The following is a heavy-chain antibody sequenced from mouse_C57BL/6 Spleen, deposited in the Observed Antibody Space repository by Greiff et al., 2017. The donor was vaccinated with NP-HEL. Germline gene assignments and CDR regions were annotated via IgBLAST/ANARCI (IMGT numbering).Heavy chain of an antibody. Sequence: VQLQQPGTELVKPGASVKLSCKASGYTFTSYWMHWVKRRPGQGLEWIGNINPSNGGTNYNEKFKSKATLTVDKSSSTAYMQLSSLTSEDSAVYYCARSVLSSYWYFDVWGTGTTVTVSS. CDR1: GYTFTSYW. J-gene: IGHJ1*03. D-gene: IGHD1-1*01. CDR3: ARSVLSSYWYFDV. V-gene: IGHV1-53*01. CDR2: INPSNGGT.